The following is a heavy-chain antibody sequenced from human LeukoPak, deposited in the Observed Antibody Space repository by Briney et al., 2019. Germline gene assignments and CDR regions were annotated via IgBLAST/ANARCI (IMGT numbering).Heavy chain of an antibody. D-gene: IGHD1-26*01. J-gene: IGHJ3*02. V-gene: IGHV1-2*02. Sequence: APVKVSCKASGYTFTGNFIHWVRQAPGQGLEWVGLINPKSGDTTYAQRFQGRLTLTRDTSIRTAFMELGSLGSDDTAVYYCARGGIEVPAFDIWGRGTMVTVSS. CDR1: GYTFTGNF. CDR2: INPKSGDT. CDR3: ARGGIEVPAFDI.